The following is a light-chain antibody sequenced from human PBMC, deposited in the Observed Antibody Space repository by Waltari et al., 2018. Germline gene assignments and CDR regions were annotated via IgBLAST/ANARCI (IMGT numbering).Light chain of an antibody. CDR3: AAWDDSLNAYV. Sequence: QSVVTQPPSRSGAPGQRVTIFCSGGSSNIGRNTVNWYQHVPGTAPKLLIYSNDHRPSGFPDRFSGSNSGTSASLAIGGLRSEDEADYYCAAWDDSLNAYVFGSGTRAAVL. J-gene: IGLJ1*01. V-gene: IGLV1-44*01. CDR2: SND. CDR1: SSNIGRNT.